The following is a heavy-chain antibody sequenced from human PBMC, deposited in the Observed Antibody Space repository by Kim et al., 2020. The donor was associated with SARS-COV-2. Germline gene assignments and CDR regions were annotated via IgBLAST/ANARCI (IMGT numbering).Heavy chain of an antibody. V-gene: IGHV3-74*01. D-gene: IGHD5-12*01. J-gene: IGHJ4*02. CDR1: GFTFSTYW. CDR2: VNADGSST. Sequence: GGSLRLSCAASGFTFSTYWIHWVRQAPGKGLVWFSRVNADGSSTTYADSVKGRFTISRDNANNTLYLQMNSLRAEDTAVYYCAKSADGYNFVGDYWGQGTLVTVSS. CDR3: AKSADGYNFVGDY.